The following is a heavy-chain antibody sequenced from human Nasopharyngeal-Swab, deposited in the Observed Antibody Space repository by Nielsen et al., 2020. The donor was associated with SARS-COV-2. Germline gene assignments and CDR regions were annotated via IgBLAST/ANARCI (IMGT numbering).Heavy chain of an antibody. CDR1: GFTFDASA. CDR2: ISWNSGSI. Sequence: GGSLRLSCSSSGFTFDASAMHWVLQAPWKGLEWFSGISWNSGSIGYADSVKGRFTISRDNAKNSLYLQMNSLRAEDTALYYCAKDIRPSIAATDYWGQGTLVTVSS. V-gene: IGHV3-9*01. D-gene: IGHD6-6*01. J-gene: IGHJ4*02. CDR3: AKDIRPSIAATDY.